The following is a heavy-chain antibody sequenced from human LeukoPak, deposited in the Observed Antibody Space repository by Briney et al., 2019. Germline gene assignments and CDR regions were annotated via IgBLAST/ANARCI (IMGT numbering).Heavy chain of an antibody. J-gene: IGHJ4*02. D-gene: IGHD3-10*01. Sequence: ASVKVSCKASGYTFTGYYMHWVRQAPGQGLEWMGWINPNSGGTNYAQKFQGRVTMTRDTSISTAYMELSRLRSDDTAVYYCASPKLLWFGESSPLDYWGQGTLVTVSS. CDR1: GYTFTGYY. V-gene: IGHV1-2*02. CDR3: ASPKLLWFGESSPLDY. CDR2: INPNSGGT.